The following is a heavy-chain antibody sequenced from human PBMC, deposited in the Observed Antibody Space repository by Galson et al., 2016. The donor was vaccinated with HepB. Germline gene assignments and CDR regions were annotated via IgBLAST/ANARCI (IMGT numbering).Heavy chain of an antibody. CDR1: GFTFHDYG. CDR2: INWNGASA. J-gene: IGHJ4*02. D-gene: IGHD3-10*01. Sequence: SLRLSCAASGFTFHDYGLAWVRQAPGKRLEWVPGINWNGASARYIDSVKGRFTISRDNAKKSLYLQMNSLRDEDTALYFCERARGRPDYGSGTYGYYFDSGGQGTLVTVSS. CDR3: ERARGRPDYGSGTYGYYFDS. V-gene: IGHV3-20*04.